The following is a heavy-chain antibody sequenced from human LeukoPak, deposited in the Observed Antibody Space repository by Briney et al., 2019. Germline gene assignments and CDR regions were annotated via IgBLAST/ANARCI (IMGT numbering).Heavy chain of an antibody. V-gene: IGHV4-38-2*02. J-gene: IGHJ6*04. CDR1: GYSISRGFY. CDR2: INHSGST. CDR3: ARVEREQLVDYY. D-gene: IGHD6-6*01. Sequence: SETLSLTCSVSGYSISRGFYWAWVRPPPGKGLEWIGSINHSGSTSYNPSLKSRVTMSVDTSKNQFSLKVNSVTAADTAVYFCARVEREQLVDYYWGKGTTVTVSS.